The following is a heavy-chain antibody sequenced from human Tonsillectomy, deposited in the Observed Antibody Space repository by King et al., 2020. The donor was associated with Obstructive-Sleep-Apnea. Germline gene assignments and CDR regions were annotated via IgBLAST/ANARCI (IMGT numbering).Heavy chain of an antibody. CDR2: IYHSGRT. Sequence: LQLQESGPGLVKPSETLSLTCAVSGYSISSGYYWGWIRQPPGKGLEWIGSIYHSGRTSYNPSLKSRVTISVDTSTKQFSLKLSSVTAADTAVYYCARGRSGWSDYFQDWGQGTLVTVSS. CDR3: ARGRSGWSDYFQD. D-gene: IGHD6-19*01. V-gene: IGHV4-38-2*01. CDR1: GYSISSGYY. J-gene: IGHJ1*01.